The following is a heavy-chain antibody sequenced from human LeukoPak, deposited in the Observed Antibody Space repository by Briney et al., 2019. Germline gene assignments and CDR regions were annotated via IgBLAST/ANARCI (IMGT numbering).Heavy chain of an antibody. CDR1: GFTFSSYA. Sequence: GGSLRLSCSASGFTFSSYAMYWVRQAPGKGLEYVSGISSNGGSTYYADSVKGRFTISRDNSKNTLYLQMSSLRAEDTAVYYCVNRGGLLLYFIYWGQGTLVTGSS. CDR2: ISSNGGST. CDR3: VNRGGLLLYFIY. V-gene: IGHV3-64D*06. D-gene: IGHD3-22*01. J-gene: IGHJ4*02.